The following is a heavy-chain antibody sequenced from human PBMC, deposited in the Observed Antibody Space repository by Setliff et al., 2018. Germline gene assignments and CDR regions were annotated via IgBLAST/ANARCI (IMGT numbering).Heavy chain of an antibody. V-gene: IGHV1-18*01. CDR3: ARFRVSSGGYNYYAMDV. CDR1: GYTFVNYG. CDR2: IKTFSFKA. Sequence: ASVKVSCKASGYTFVNYGINWVPQAPGQGLEWVGWIKTFSFKANYAQKLQDRVTITTDTSTATVYMELRGLRSDDTATYYCARFRVSSGGYNYYAMDVWGQGTTVTVSS. D-gene: IGHD1-26*01. J-gene: IGHJ6*02.